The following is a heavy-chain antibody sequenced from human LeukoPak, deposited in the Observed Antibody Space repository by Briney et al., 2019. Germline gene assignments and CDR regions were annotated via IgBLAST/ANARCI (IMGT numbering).Heavy chain of an antibody. J-gene: IGHJ4*02. CDR2: IWYDGSNK. D-gene: IGHD1-1*01. Sequence: GRSLRLSCAASGFTFSSYGMHWVRQAPGKGLEWVAVIWYDGSNKYYADSVKGRFTISRDNAKNSLYLQMNSLRAEDTAVYYCASGPTGTEYDYWGQGTLVTVSS. CDR1: GFTFSSYG. CDR3: ASGPTGTEYDY. V-gene: IGHV3-33*03.